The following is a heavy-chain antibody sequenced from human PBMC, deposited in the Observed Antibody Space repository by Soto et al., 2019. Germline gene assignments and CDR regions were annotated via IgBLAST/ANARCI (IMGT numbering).Heavy chain of an antibody. CDR3: ARAMPGMDV. CDR2: ISNDGGYQ. J-gene: IGHJ6*02. CDR1: GFTLSDFA. V-gene: IGHV3-30-3*01. D-gene: IGHD2-2*01. Sequence: QAQLAESGGGVVQPGRSLRLSCAASGFTLSDFAMHWVRQAPGKGLEWVALISNDGGYQHYGDSVRGRFTISRDNSKHILYLQMTSVRLEGTAVYYCARAMPGMDVWGQGTTVTVSS.